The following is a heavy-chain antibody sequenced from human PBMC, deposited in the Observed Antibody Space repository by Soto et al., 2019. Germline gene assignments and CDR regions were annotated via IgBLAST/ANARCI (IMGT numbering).Heavy chain of an antibody. V-gene: IGHV3-7*01. D-gene: IGHD5-18*01. CDR3: ARDHLSYGYYYYYGMDV. Sequence: SLRLSCAASGFTFSSYWMSWVRQAPGKGLEWVANIKQDGSEKYYVDSVKGRFTISRDNAKNSLYLQMNSLRAEDTAVYYCARDHLSYGYYYYYGMDVWGQGTTVTVSS. J-gene: IGHJ6*02. CDR2: IKQDGSEK. CDR1: GFTFSSYW.